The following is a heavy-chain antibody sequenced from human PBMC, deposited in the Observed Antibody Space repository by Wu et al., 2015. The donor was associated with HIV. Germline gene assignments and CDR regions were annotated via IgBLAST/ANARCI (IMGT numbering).Heavy chain of an antibody. CDR3: ARGLTGPMMTGALRY. Sequence: QVRLVQSGTVMKKPGSSVKISCEASGYTFINYFIHWVRHVPGKGFEWMGWMNPDNGNTAFAQKFQGRVTMTRNTSISTAYMELRSLRFDDAAVYYCARGLTGPMMTGALRYWGQGTLVAVSP. J-gene: IGHJ4*02. CDR2: MNPDNGNT. D-gene: IGHD3-9*01. V-gene: IGHV1-8*01. CDR1: GYTFINYF.